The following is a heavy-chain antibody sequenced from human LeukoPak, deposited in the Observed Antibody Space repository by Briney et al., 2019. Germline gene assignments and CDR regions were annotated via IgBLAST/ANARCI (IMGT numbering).Heavy chain of an antibody. CDR2: TSYDGSNE. Sequence: PGGSLRLSCEASGFTFSSYAMHWVRQAPGKGLEWVAVTSYDGSNEYYADSVKGRFTISRDNPKNTLYLQVNSLRPEDTAVYYCARDQWIAVAGNFDSWGQGTLVTVSS. CDR1: GFTFSSYA. V-gene: IGHV3-30-3*01. CDR3: ARDQWIAVAGNFDS. J-gene: IGHJ4*02. D-gene: IGHD6-19*01.